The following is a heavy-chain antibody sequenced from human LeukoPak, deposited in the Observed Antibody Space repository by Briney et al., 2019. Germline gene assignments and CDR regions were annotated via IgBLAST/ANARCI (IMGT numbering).Heavy chain of an antibody. J-gene: IGHJ5*02. D-gene: IGHD3-10*01. CDR2: INPNSGGT. Sequence: ASVTVSCKASGYTFTGYYMHWVRQAPGQGLEWMGWINPNSGGTNYAQKFQGWVTMTRDTSISTAYMELSRLRSDDTAVYYCARARITMVRGVNNKYNWFDPWGQGTLVTVSS. V-gene: IGHV1-2*04. CDR3: ARARITMVRGVNNKYNWFDP. CDR1: GYTFTGYY.